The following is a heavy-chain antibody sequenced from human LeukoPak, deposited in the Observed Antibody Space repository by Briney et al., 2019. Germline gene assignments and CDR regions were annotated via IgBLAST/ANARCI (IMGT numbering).Heavy chain of an antibody. Sequence: SETLSLTCTVSGGSISSYYWTWIRQPAGKGLEWIGRIYTSGSTYYNPSLKSRVTISVDTSKNQFSLKLSSVTAADTAVYYCAREGSSWLDAFDIWGQGTMVTVSS. CDR3: AREGSSWLDAFDI. J-gene: IGHJ3*02. CDR1: GGSISSYY. D-gene: IGHD6-13*01. V-gene: IGHV4-4*07. CDR2: IYTSGST.